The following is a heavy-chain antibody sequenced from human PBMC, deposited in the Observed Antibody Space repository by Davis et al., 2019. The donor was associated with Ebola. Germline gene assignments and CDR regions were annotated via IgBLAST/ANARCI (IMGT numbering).Heavy chain of an antibody. D-gene: IGHD2-2*02. CDR3: ARGGTSCYSWVGCAEYFQH. J-gene: IGHJ1*01. CDR2: IIPILGIA. CDR1: GGTFSSYA. Sequence: SVKVSCKASGGTFSSYAISWVRQAPGQGLEWMGGIIPILGIANYAQKFQGRVTITADESTSTAYMELSSLRSEDTAVYYCARGGTSCYSWVGCAEYFQHWGQGTLVTVSS. V-gene: IGHV1-69*10.